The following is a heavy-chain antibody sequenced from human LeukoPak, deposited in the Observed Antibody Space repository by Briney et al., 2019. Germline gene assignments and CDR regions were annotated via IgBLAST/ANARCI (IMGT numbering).Heavy chain of an antibody. CDR1: GGSISRSGYY. Sequence: PSETLSLTCTVSGGSISRSGYYWGWIRQPPGKGLEWIGSIYYSGSTFYNPSLKNRLTISGDTSKNQFSLKLSSVTAADTAVYYCASAQQLVRIGYYYYGMDVWGQGTTVTVSS. J-gene: IGHJ6*02. CDR2: IYYSGST. CDR3: ASAQQLVRIGYYYYGMDV. D-gene: IGHD6-13*01. V-gene: IGHV4-39*07.